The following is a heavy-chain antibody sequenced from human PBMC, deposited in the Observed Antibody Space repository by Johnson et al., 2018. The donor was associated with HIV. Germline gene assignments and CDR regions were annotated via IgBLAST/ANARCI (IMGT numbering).Heavy chain of an antibody. CDR2: IRYDGSNK. CDR1: GFTFSSYG. V-gene: IGHV3-30*02. D-gene: IGHD6-13*01. J-gene: IGHJ3*02. Sequence: QMLLVESGGGVVQPGRSLRLSCAASGFTFSSYGMHWVRQAPGKGLEWVAFIRYDGSNKYYADSVKGRFTISRDNSKNTLYLQMNSLRDEDTAVYYCEKGAAAAGPDAFDIWGQGTMVTVSS. CDR3: EKGAAAAGPDAFDI.